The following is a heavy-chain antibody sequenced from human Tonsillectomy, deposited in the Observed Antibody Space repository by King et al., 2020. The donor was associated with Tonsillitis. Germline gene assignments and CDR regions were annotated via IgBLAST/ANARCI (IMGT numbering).Heavy chain of an antibody. CDR2: IGHSGIYT. J-gene: IGHJ4*02. Sequence: VQLVESGGGLVKPGGSLRLSCAASGFTFSDYYMSWIRQAPGKGLEWVSHIGHSGIYTNYADSVKGRFSISRDNAKNSVYLQMNSLRAEDTAVYYCARDISNYGFDYWGQGTLVTVSS. CDR1: GFTFSDYY. D-gene: IGHD4-17*01. V-gene: IGHV3-11*05. CDR3: ARDISNYGFDY.